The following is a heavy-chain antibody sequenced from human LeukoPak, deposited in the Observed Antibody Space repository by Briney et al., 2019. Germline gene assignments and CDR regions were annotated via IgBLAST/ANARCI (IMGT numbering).Heavy chain of an antibody. CDR1: GGTFRNYG. CDR3: ARDPPRAHAFDI. CDR2: IIAIFGTA. Sequence: SVKVSCKASGGTFRNYGISWVRQAPGQGLEWMEGIIAIFGTANYAQKFQGRVTITTDESTSTVYMEVSSLRSEDTAVYYCARDPPRAHAFDIWGQGTMVTVSS. J-gene: IGHJ3*02. V-gene: IGHV1-69*05.